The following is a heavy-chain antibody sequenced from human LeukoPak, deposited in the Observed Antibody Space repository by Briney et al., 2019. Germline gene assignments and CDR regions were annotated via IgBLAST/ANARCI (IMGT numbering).Heavy chain of an antibody. D-gene: IGHD3-10*01. Sequence: PGGSLRLSCAASGFTVSSNYMSWVRQAPGKGLEWVSVIYSGGSTYYADSVKGRFTISRDNSKNTLYLQMNSLRAEDTAVYYCASGRRVSGRTRYYFDYWGQGTLVTVSS. CDR1: GFTVSSNY. J-gene: IGHJ4*02. CDR3: ASGRRVSGRTRYYFDY. V-gene: IGHV3-66*01. CDR2: IYSGGST.